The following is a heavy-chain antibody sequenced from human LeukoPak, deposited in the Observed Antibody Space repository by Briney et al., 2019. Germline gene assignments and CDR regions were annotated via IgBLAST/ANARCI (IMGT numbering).Heavy chain of an antibody. Sequence: SETLSLTCSVSGGSIRTYYWSWIRQPPGKGLEWIGYIYNTGNTNYNPSLKGRVTISIDTSKNQFSLRLSSVTAADTAVYYCATLGGTTTYYIDYWGQGTLVTVSS. V-gene: IGHV4-59*01. D-gene: IGHD2/OR15-2a*01. CDR2: IYNTGNT. CDR1: GGSIRTYY. CDR3: ATLGGTTTYYIDY. J-gene: IGHJ4*02.